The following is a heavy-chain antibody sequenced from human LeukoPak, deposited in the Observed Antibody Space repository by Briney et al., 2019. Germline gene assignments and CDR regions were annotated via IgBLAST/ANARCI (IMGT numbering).Heavy chain of an antibody. V-gene: IGHV3-23*01. J-gene: IGHJ6*03. Sequence: PGGSLRLSCAASGFTFSSYAMSWVRQAPGKGLEWVSVISGSGGSTYYADSVKGRFTISRDNAKNSLYLQMQSPTAEDTAVYFCARVGSSSKYYYYMDVWGKGTTVTVSS. CDR1: GFTFSSYA. CDR3: ARVGSSSKYYYYMDV. CDR2: ISGSGGST. D-gene: IGHD3-10*01.